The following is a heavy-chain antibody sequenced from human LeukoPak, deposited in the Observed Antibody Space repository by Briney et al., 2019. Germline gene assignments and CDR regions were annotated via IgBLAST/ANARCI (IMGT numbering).Heavy chain of an antibody. CDR2: INPNSGGT. CDR1: GYTFTGYY. Sequence: ASVKVSCKASGYTFTGYYMHWARQAPGQGLEWMGWINPNSGGTNYAQKFQGRVTMTRDTSISTAYMELSRLRSDDTAVYYCARHLGDNPTPRIGYYYYGMDVWGQGTTVTVSS. V-gene: IGHV1-2*02. D-gene: IGHD3-16*01. CDR3: ARHLGDNPTPRIGYYYYGMDV. J-gene: IGHJ6*02.